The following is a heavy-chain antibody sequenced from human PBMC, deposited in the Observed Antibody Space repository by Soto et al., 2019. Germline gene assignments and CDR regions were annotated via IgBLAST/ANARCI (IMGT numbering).Heavy chain of an antibody. CDR3: ARGNLWNGPYYFYMDV. D-gene: IGHD3-3*01. CDR1: GYSFTSYW. V-gene: IGHV5-51*01. Sequence: GESLKISCKGSGYSFTSYWIGWVRQMPGKGLEWMGIIYPGDSDTRYSPSFQGQVTISADKSISTAYLQWSSLKASDTAMYYCARGNLWNGPYYFYMDVWGKGTTVTVSS. CDR2: IYPGDSDT. J-gene: IGHJ6*03.